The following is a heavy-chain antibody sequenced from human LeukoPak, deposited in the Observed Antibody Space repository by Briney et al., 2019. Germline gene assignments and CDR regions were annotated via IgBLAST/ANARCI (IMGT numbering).Heavy chain of an antibody. V-gene: IGHV1-69*04. Sequence: SVKVSCKASGGTSNSHAISWVRQAPGQGLEWMGRVIPNLGTTNRAQNFQDRVTLTADKSTNTAYMELTSLTSDDTAVYYCATTNDGGGYQWGDFFDFWGQGTLVTVSS. D-gene: IGHD3-22*01. CDR3: ATTNDGGGYQWGDFFDF. CDR1: GGTSNSHA. CDR2: VIPNLGTT. J-gene: IGHJ4*02.